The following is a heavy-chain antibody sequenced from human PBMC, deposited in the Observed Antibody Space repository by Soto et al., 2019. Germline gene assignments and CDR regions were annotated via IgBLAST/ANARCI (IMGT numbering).Heavy chain of an antibody. J-gene: IGHJ5*02. Sequence: EVQLLESGGGLVQPGGSLRLSCAASGFTFTTRAMSWVRQAPGKGLQWVSGISGSGGTTYYADSVKGRLTISRDNSKNTLYLQMNSLRAEDTAVYYCATKEEYYDFWSGHLYWFDPWGQGTLVTVSS. V-gene: IGHV3-23*01. D-gene: IGHD3-3*01. CDR1: GFTFTTRA. CDR3: ATKEEYYDFWSGHLYWFDP. CDR2: ISGSGGTT.